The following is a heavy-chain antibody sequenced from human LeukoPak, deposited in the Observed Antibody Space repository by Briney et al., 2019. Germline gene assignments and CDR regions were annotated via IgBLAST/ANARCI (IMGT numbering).Heavy chain of an antibody. V-gene: IGHV4-39*01. CDR1: GGSISSSSYY. D-gene: IGHD6-19*01. J-gene: IGHJ4*02. Sequence: PSETLSLTCTVSGGSISSSSYYWGWIRQPPGKGLEWIGSIYYSGSTYYNPSLKSRVTISVDTSKNQFSLKLSSVTAADTAVYYCATLTRAYSSGWGCFDYWGQRTLVTVSS. CDR3: ATLTRAYSSGWGCFDY. CDR2: IYYSGST.